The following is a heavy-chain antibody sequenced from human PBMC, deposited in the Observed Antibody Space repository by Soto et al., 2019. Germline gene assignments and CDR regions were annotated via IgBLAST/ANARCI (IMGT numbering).Heavy chain of an antibody. Sequence: PGESLKISCKGSVYTFTNYWIGWVRQMPGKGLEWMGIIYPYDSDTRYSPSFQGQVTISADKSISTAYLQWSSLKASDTAMYYCARRGSGNSSPGYGMDVWGQGTTVTVSS. D-gene: IGHD6-13*01. CDR3: ARRGSGNSSPGYGMDV. CDR2: IYPYDSDT. J-gene: IGHJ6*02. CDR1: VYTFTNYW. V-gene: IGHV5-51*01.